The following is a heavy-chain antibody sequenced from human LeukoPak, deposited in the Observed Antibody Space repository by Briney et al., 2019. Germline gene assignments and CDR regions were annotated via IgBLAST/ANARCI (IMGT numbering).Heavy chain of an antibody. CDR1: GFTLSGHW. V-gene: IGHV3-74*01. CDR3: VREILVGNYGMDV. D-gene: IGHD2-2*01. J-gene: IGHJ6*02. Sequence: GGSLRLSCAASGFTLSGHWMHWVRQAPGKGLVWVARIKSDGGSTSYADSVKGRFIISRDNAKNRLYLEMNSLRVEDTAVYYCVREILVGNYGMDVWGQGTTVTVSS. CDR2: IKSDGGST.